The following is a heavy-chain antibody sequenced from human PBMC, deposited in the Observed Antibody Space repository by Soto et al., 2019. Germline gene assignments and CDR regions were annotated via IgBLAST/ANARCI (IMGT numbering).Heavy chain of an antibody. V-gene: IGHV1-69*06. D-gene: IGHD2-2*02. J-gene: IGHJ6*02. CDR1: GGTFSSYA. CDR2: IIPIFGTA. CDR3: ASVVVPAAIRSNYGMDV. Sequence: SVKVSCKASGGTFSSYAISWVRQAPGQGLEWMGGIIPIFGTANYAQKFQGRVTITADKSTSTAYMELSSLRSEDTAVYYCASVVVPAAIRSNYGMDVWGQGTTVTVSS.